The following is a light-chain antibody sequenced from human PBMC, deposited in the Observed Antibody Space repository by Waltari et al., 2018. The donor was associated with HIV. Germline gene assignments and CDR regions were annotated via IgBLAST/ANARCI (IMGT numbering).Light chain of an antibody. CDR1: QGISSY. J-gene: IGKJ2*01. CDR2: AAS. V-gene: IGKV1-8*01. Sequence: AIRMTQSPSSFSASTGDRVTITCRASQGISSYLAWYQQKPGKAPKLLIYAASTLQSGVPSRFSGSGSGTDFTLTISCLQSEDFATYYCQQYDSGPRGITFGQGTMLEIK. CDR3: QQYDSGPRGIT.